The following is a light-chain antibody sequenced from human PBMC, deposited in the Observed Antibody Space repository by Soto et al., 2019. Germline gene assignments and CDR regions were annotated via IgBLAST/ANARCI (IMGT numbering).Light chain of an antibody. J-gene: IGLJ2*01. CDR1: SSDVGGYNF. V-gene: IGLV2-14*03. CDR3: SSYTSSSTLV. Sequence: HSALTQPASVSGSPGQSITISCAGTSSDVGGYNFVSWYQHHPGKVPKLMIYDVSNRPSGVSNRFSGSKSGNTASLTISGLQAEDEADYYCSSYTSSSTLVFGGGTKLTVL. CDR2: DVS.